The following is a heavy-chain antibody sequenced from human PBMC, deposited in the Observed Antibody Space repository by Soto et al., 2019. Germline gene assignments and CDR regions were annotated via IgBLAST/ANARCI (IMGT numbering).Heavy chain of an antibody. J-gene: IGHJ5*02. V-gene: IGHV1-2*02. CDR2: INPNTGGT. CDR1: GYTFSDYY. Sequence: ASVKISCKTSGYTFSDYYIHWVRQAPGQGLEWMGWINPNTGGTNYAQKFQGSVTISTDTSVSTAYMEVRRLRSDDTALYFCTRVPWIIRTCQPWNWFAPWGQGTLVTVSS. CDR3: TRVPWIIRTCQPWNWFAP. D-gene: IGHD3-10*01.